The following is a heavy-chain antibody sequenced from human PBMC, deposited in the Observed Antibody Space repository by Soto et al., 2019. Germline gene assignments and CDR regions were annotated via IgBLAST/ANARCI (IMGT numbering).Heavy chain of an antibody. CDR1: GGTFSSYA. J-gene: IGHJ4*02. V-gene: IGHV1-69*01. D-gene: IGHD4-17*01. Sequence: QVQLVQSGAEVKKPGSSVKVSCKASGGTFSSYAISWVRQAPGQGLEWMGGIIPIFGTANYAQKFQGRVTITADESTSTAYMELSSLRSEDTAVYYCARGSVDYGADGDYYFDYWGQGTLVTVSS. CDR3: ARGSVDYGADGDYYFDY. CDR2: IIPIFGTA.